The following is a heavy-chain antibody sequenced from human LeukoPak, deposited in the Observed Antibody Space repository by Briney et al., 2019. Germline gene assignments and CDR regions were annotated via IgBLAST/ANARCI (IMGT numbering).Heavy chain of an antibody. V-gene: IGHV4-59*01. CDR3: ARGSWELIVGMDV. D-gene: IGHD1-26*01. J-gene: IGHJ6*02. CDR2: IYYSGST. Sequence: RTSETLSLTCAVYGGSFSRYYWTWIRQPPGKGLEWIGYIYYSGSTNYNPSLKSRVTISVDTSKNQFSLKLSSVTAADTAVYYCARGSWELIVGMDVWGQGTTVTVSS. CDR1: GGSFSRYY.